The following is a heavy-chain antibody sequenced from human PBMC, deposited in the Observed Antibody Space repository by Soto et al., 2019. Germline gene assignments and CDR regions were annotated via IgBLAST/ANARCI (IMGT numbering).Heavy chain of an antibody. CDR1: GFTFSSYA. D-gene: IGHD4-17*01. CDR2: TSYDGSNK. J-gene: IGHJ4*02. V-gene: IGHV3-30-3*01. CDR3: ASRSHDYGGNPRGYFDY. Sequence: QVQLVESGGGVVQPGRSLRLSCAASGFTFSSYAMHWVRQAPGKGLEWVAVTSYDGSNKYYADSVKGRFTISRDNSKNTLYLQMNSLRAEDTAVYYCASRSHDYGGNPRGYFDYWGQGTLVTVSS.